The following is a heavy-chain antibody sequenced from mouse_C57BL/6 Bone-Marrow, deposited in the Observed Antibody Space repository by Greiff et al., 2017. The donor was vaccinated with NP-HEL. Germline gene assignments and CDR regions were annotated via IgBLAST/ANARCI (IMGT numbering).Heavy chain of an antibody. J-gene: IGHJ1*03. CDR1: GYTFTDYN. D-gene: IGHD1-1*01. CDR3: ARSNYYGTLPYSDV. CDR2: INPNNGGT. V-gene: IGHV1-18*01. Sequence: VQLKQSGPELVKPGASVKIPCKASGYTFTDYNMDWVKQSHGKSLEWIGDINPNNGGTIYNQKFKGKATLTVDKSSSTAYMELRSLTSEDTAFYYCARSNYYGTLPYSDVWGTGTTVTVSS.